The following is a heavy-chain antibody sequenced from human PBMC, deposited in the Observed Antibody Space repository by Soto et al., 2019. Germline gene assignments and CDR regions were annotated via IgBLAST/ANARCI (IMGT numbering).Heavy chain of an antibody. J-gene: IGHJ4*01. CDR3: ARDGVSSTECTWNYRTYFDY. Sequence: GGSLRLSCAASGFTYSTYTMHWVRQAPGKGLEWVAVISYDGNNKFYADSVKGRFTISRDSTKQTLYLQMNSLRPDDTAMYYPARDGVSSTECTWNYRTYFDYWGQGALDTVSS. V-gene: IGHV3-30-3*01. D-gene: IGHD1-7*01. CDR1: GFTYSTYT. CDR2: ISYDGNNK.